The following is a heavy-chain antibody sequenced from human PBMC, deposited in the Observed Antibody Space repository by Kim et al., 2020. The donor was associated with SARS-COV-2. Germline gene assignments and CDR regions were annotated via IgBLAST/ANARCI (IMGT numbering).Heavy chain of an antibody. CDR1: GGSFSNYY. CDR2: INHSGST. Sequence: SETLSLTCAVYGGSFSNYYWSWIRQSPGKGLEWIGEINHSGSTNYNPSLKSRVTISVDTSKNQFSLKLSSVTAADTAVYYFARIEVFDFDYLAQGTLVTV. CDR3: ARIEVFDFDY. V-gene: IGHV4-34*01. J-gene: IGHJ4*02. D-gene: IGHD2-21*01.